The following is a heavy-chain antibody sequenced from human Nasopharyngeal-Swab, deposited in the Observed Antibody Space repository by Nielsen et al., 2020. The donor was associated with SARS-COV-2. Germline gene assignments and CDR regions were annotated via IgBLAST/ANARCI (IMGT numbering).Heavy chain of an antibody. V-gene: IGHV1-24*01. J-gene: IGHJ4*02. CDR3: AREEGLLNY. CDR2: FDPEDGET. D-gene: IGHD3-3*01. Sequence: ASVNVSCKVSGYTLTELSMHWVRQAPGKGLEWMGGFDPEDGETIYAQKFQGRVTITADKSTSTAYMELSSLRSEDTAVYYCAREEGLLNYWGQGTLVTVSS. CDR1: GYTLTELS.